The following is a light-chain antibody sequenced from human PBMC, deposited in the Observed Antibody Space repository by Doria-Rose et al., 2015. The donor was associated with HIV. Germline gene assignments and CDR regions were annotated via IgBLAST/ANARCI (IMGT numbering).Light chain of an antibody. CDR1: QSLLYTSKNY. J-gene: IGKJ3*01. CDR3: QQYYDTPS. CDR2: WAS. V-gene: IGKV4-1*01. Sequence: TQSPESLGMSLGERATFNCKSSQSLLYTSKNYLAWYQQKPGQPPKLSIYWASTRQSGVPARFSGSGSGTDFTLTISSLEAEDVAVYYCQQYYDTPSFGPGTTVDIK.